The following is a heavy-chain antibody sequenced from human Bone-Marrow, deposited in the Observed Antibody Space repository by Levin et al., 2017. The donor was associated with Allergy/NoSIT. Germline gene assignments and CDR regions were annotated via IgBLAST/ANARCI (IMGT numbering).Heavy chain of an antibody. CDR1: GFTFSNYW. D-gene: IGHD6-6*01. CDR3: ARIGYSSSSFDY. J-gene: IGHJ4*02. V-gene: IGHV3-7*03. Sequence: GESLKISCAGSGFTFSNYWMSWVRQAPGKGLEWVANIKQDGSKKYDVDSVKGRFTIFRDAKNSEYLQMNSLRAEDTAIYYCARIGYSSSSFDYWGQGTLVTVSS. CDR2: IKQDGSKK.